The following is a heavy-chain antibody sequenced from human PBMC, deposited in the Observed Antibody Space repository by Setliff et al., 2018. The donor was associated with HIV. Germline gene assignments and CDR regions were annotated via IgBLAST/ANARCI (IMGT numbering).Heavy chain of an antibody. J-gene: IGHJ4*02. V-gene: IGHV3-7*01. CDR3: AGSRGYFVQAD. Sequence: GGSLRLSCAASGFAFSTYWMSWVRQAPGKGLEWVAIIKQDERRYVDSVKGRFTISSDDARNSLYLQMNNLRVEDTAVYYCAGSRGYFVQADWGQGTLVTISS. D-gene: IGHD3-22*01. CDR2: IKQDER. CDR1: GFAFSTYW.